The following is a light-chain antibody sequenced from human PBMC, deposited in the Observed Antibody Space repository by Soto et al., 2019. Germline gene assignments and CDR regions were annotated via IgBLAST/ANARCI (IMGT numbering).Light chain of an antibody. J-gene: IGKJ1*01. CDR2: KAS. Sequence: DIQMTQSPSTLSGPVGDRVTITCRASQTISSWLAWYQQKPGKAPKLLIYKASTLKSGVPSRFSGSGSGTEFTLTISSLRPDEFATYSCQHYNSYSEAFGQGTKVELK. CDR1: QTISSW. V-gene: IGKV1-5*03. CDR3: QHYNSYSEA.